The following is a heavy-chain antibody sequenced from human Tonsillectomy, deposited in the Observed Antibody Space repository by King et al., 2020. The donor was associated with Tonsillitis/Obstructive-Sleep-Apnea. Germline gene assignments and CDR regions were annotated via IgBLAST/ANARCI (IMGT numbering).Heavy chain of an antibody. Sequence: QLQESGPGLVKPSETLSLSCTVSGGSISSSRYYWGWIRQPPGKGLEWIGTIYYNGDTYYNPSLKSRVTVSIDTSEYQFSLKLTSVTVADTAVYYCARHAPDMDNYYYYMDVWGKGTTVTVSS. D-gene: IGHD3-9*01. CDR1: GGSISSSRYY. CDR3: ARHAPDMDNYYYYMDV. CDR2: IYYNGDT. V-gene: IGHV4-39*01. J-gene: IGHJ6*03.